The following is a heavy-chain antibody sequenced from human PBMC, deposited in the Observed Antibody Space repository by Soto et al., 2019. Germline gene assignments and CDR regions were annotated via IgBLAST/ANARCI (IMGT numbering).Heavy chain of an antibody. J-gene: IGHJ6*02. V-gene: IGHV1-69*12. CDR1: GGTFSRNV. D-gene: IGHD3-22*01. CDR3: ARASNTSAYYIPYGLDV. CDR2: IIPLSGTA. Sequence: QVQLVQSGAEVKKPGSSVKVSCKTSGGTFSRNVISWVRQAPGQGLEWMGGIIPLSGTANYAQQFQGRVAIPADESTSTAYMELNSLRSEDAAVYYCARASNTSAYYIPYGLDVWGPGTTVTVSS.